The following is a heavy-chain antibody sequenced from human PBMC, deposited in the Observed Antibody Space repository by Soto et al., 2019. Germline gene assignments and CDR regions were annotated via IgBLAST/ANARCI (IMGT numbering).Heavy chain of an antibody. Sequence: LSLTCAVSGGPISSTNWWNWVRQPPGKGLEWIGEVYHSGSTNYNPSLKSRVTISVGKSKNKFSLKLSSVTAADTAIYYCARDRRLDYWGQGTLVTVSS. V-gene: IGHV4-4*02. CDR3: ARDRRLDY. CDR1: GGPISSTNW. CDR2: VYHSGST. J-gene: IGHJ4*02.